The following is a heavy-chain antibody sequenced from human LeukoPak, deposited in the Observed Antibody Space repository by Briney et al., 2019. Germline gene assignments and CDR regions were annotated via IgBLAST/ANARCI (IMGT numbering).Heavy chain of an antibody. Sequence: TGGPLRLSCAASGFTFSSYSMNWVRQAPGKGLEWVSSISSSSSYIYYADSVKGRFTISRDNAKNSLYLQMNSLRAEDTAVYYCARVPPPYYDFWSGPDDYYYMDVWGKGTTVTVSS. CDR2: ISSSSSYI. J-gene: IGHJ6*03. CDR1: GFTFSSYS. CDR3: ARVPPPYYDFWSGPDDYYYMDV. V-gene: IGHV3-21*04. D-gene: IGHD3-3*01.